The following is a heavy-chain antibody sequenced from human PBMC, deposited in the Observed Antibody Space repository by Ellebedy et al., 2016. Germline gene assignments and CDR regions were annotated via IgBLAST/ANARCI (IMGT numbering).Heavy chain of an antibody. CDR3: ARVADRIAAAGTRGFGY. Sequence: SETLSLTCTVSGGSISSGGYYWSWIRQHPGKGLEWIGYIYYSGSTYYNPSLKSRVTISVDTSKNQFSLKLSSVTAADTAVYYCARVADRIAAAGTRGFGYWGQGTLVTVSS. D-gene: IGHD6-13*01. CDR1: GGSISSGGYY. J-gene: IGHJ4*02. V-gene: IGHV4-31*03. CDR2: IYYSGST.